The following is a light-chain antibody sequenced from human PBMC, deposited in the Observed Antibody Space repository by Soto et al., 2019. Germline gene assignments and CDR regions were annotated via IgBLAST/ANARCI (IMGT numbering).Light chain of an antibody. CDR2: EVS. J-gene: IGLJ1*01. CDR3: SSYTSSSTDV. CDR1: SSDVGDHNY. Sequence: QSALTQPASVSGSPGQSITISCTGTSSDVGDHNYVSWYQQHPGKAPKLMIYEVSNRPSGVSNRFSGSKSGNTASLTISGLQAEDEADYYCSSYTSSSTDVFGTGTKLTVL. V-gene: IGLV2-14*01.